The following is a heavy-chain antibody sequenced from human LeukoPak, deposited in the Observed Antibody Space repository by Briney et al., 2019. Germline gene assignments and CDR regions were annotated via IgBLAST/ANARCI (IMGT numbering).Heavy chain of an antibody. CDR3: ARQARPQISSYYMDV. Sequence: GESLKISCKGSGYSFTSYWIGWVRQMPGKGLEWMGIIYPGDSDTRYSPSFQGQVTISADKSISTAYLQWSSLKASDTAMYYCARQARPQISSYYMDVWGKGTTVTVSS. CDR2: IYPGDSDT. D-gene: IGHD3-16*02. CDR1: GYSFTSYW. V-gene: IGHV5-51*01. J-gene: IGHJ6*03.